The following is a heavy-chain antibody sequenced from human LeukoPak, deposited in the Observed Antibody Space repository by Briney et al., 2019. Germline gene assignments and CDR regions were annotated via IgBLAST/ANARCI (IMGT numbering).Heavy chain of an antibody. V-gene: IGHV3-74*01. J-gene: IGHJ4*02. CDR1: GFIFSSYW. D-gene: IGHD6-13*01. CDR3: ARDFLYSGNCAGC. Sequence: GGSLRLSCAASGFIFSSYWMHWVRHAPGKGRVWVSRINTDGRSTSYADAVKGGFTISRDNAKNTLYGQRNSQRAEDTAVYYCARDFLYSGNCAGCWGQGTLVTVSS. CDR2: INTDGRST.